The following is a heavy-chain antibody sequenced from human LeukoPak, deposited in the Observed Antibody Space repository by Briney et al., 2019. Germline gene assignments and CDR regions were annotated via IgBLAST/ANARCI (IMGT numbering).Heavy chain of an antibody. D-gene: IGHD6-13*01. CDR3: ARDRRSSSLFDY. V-gene: IGHV1-2*02. CDR2: INPNSGGT. J-gene: IGHJ4*02. CDR1: GYTFTGYY. Sequence: ASVKVSCKASGYTFTGYYMHWVRQAPGQGLEWMGWINPNSGGTNYAQKFQGRVTMTRDTPISTAYIELSRLRSNDTAVYYCARDRRSSSLFDYWGQGTLVTVSS.